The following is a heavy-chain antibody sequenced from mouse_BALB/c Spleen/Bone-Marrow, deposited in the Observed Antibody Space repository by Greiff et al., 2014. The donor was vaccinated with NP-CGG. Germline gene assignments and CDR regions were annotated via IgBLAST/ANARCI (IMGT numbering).Heavy chain of an antibody. J-gene: IGHJ2*01. V-gene: IGHV1S132*01. CDR1: GYTFTSYW. CDR3: ARKGISTVIATAYYFDY. D-gene: IGHD2-4*01. Sequence: QVQLQQSGAELVKPGASVKLSCKTSGYTFTSYWIQWVKQRPGQGLGWIGEIFPGTGTTYYNEKSKDKATLTIDTSSSTAYTQLSSLTSEDSAVYFCARKGISTVIATAYYFDYWGQGSTLTVSS. CDR2: IFPGTGTT.